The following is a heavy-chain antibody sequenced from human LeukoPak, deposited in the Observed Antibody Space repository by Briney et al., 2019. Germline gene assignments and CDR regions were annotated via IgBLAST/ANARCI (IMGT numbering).Heavy chain of an antibody. CDR3: AKDCCGGDWSDAFDI. CDR2: ISGSGGSK. Sequence: PGGSLRLSCAASGFTFSSYAMSWVRQAPGKGLEWVPGISGSGGSKYYADSVKGRFTISRHNSKNTLSLQMNSLRADDTAVYYCAKDCCGGDWSDAFDIWGQGTMVTVS. D-gene: IGHD2-21*02. V-gene: IGHV3-23*01. CDR1: GFTFSSYA. J-gene: IGHJ3*02.